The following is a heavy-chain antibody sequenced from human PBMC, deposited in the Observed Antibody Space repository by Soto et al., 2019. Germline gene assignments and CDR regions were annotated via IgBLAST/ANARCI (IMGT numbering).Heavy chain of an antibody. CDR1: GFTFSSYA. V-gene: IGHV3-23*01. CDR2: ITYIGVST. J-gene: IGHJ4*02. CDR3: AKSSVWYPYFDS. D-gene: IGHD6-13*01. Sequence: AGGSLRLSCVASGFTFSSYAMSWVRQAPGKGLEWVSSITYIGVSTYYADSVKGRFTISRDNSRDTLFLQMNSLRAEDTAIYYCAKSSVWYPYFDSWGQGTLVTVSS.